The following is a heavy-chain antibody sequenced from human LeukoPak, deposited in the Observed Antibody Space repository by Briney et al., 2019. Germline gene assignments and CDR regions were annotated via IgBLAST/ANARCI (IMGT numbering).Heavy chain of an antibody. Sequence: SETLSLTCTVSGGSISSGGYYWSWIRQHPGKGLEWIGYIYYSGSTYYNPSLKSRVTISVDTSKNQFSLKLSSVTAADTAVYYCAGSPQYYYNSSGYFDSWGQGTPVTVSS. CDR3: AGSPQYYYNSSGYFDS. V-gene: IGHV4-31*03. D-gene: IGHD3-22*01. CDR2: IYYSGST. J-gene: IGHJ4*02. CDR1: GGSISSGGYY.